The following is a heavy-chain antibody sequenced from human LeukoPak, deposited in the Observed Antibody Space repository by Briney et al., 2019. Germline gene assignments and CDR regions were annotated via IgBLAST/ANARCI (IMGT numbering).Heavy chain of an antibody. CDR2: ISGSGGGT. Sequence: PGGSLRLSCAASGFTFSSYAMTWVRQAPGQGLEWVSAISGSGGGTFYSDSVKGRFTISRDNSKNTLYLQMNSLRAEDTAVYYCAKGGTKLYYYYMGVWGKGTTLTVSS. CDR1: GFTFSSYA. D-gene: IGHD1-1*01. J-gene: IGHJ6*03. CDR3: AKGGTKLYYYYMGV. V-gene: IGHV3-23*01.